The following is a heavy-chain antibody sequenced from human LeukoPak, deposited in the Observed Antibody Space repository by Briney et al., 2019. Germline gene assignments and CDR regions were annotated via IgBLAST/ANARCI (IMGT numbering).Heavy chain of an antibody. CDR3: ARCLGGGGSHGPFDY. J-gene: IGHJ4*02. CDR2: INGDGSGT. Sequence: PGGSLRLSCAASGFTFSSHWMHWVRQAPGKGLVWVSRINGDGSGTLYADSVEGRFTISRDNAKNTVFLQMNSLRAEDTAVYYCARCLGGGGSHGPFDYWGQGTLVTVSS. V-gene: IGHV3-74*01. D-gene: IGHD5-18*01. CDR1: GFTFSSHW.